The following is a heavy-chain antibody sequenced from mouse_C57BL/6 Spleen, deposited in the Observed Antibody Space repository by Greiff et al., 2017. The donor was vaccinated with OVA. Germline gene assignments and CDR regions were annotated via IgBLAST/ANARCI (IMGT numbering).Heavy chain of an antibody. CDR1: GFTFSSYA. CDR2: ISSGGDYI. CDR3: TRDRDYYGSSYDWYFDV. J-gene: IGHJ1*03. Sequence: EVQVVESGEGLVKPGGSLKLSCAASGFTFSSYAMSWVRQTPEKRLEWVAYISSGGDYIYYADTVKGRFTISRDNARNTLYLQMSILKSEDTAMYYCTRDRDYYGSSYDWYFDVWGTGTTVTVSS. D-gene: IGHD1-1*01. V-gene: IGHV5-9-1*02.